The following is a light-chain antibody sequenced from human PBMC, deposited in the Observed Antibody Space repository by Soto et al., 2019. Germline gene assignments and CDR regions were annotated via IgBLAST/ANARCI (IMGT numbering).Light chain of an antibody. CDR3: SSYTTSSTLEA. CDR2: EVS. J-gene: IGLJ1*01. V-gene: IGLV2-14*01. CDR1: SSDVGGYKF. Sequence: QSALTQPASVSGSPGQSITISCTGTSSDVGGYKFVSWYQQHPGKVPRLMIYEVSNRPSGVSNRFSGSKSGNTASLTISGLQAEDEAHYYCSSYTTSSTLEAFGPGTKGTVL.